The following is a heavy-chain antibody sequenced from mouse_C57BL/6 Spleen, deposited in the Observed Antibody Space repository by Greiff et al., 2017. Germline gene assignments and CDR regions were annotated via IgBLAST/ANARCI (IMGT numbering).Heavy chain of an antibody. CDR2: ISYDGSN. Sequence: EVKLVESGPGLVKPSQSLSLTCSVTGYSITSGYYWNWIRQFPGNKLEWMGYISYDGSNNYNPSLKNRISITRDTSKNQFFLKLNSVTTEDTATYYCAREPIYDGYLTFDYWGQGTTLTVSS. CDR1: GYSITSGYY. V-gene: IGHV3-6*01. D-gene: IGHD2-3*01. CDR3: AREPIYDGYLTFDY. J-gene: IGHJ2*01.